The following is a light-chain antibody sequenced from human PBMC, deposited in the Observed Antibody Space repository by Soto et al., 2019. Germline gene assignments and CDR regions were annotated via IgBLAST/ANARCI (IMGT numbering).Light chain of an antibody. CDR1: QSISSW. CDR2: KAS. Sequence: DIQMTQSPSTLSASVGDRVTITCRASQSISSWLAWYQQKPGKAPTVLIYKASTLESGVPSRFSGSGSGTDFTLTISSLQPDEFAAYYCQQYNSFPLTFGGGTKVEVK. J-gene: IGKJ4*01. V-gene: IGKV1-5*03. CDR3: QQYNSFPLT.